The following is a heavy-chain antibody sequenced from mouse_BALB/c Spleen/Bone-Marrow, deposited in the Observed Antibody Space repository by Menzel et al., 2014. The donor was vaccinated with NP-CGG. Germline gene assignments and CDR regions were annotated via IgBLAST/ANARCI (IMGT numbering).Heavy chain of an antibody. J-gene: IGHJ2*01. D-gene: IGHD2-10*02. V-gene: IGHV1-4*01. CDR2: INPSSGYA. CDR3: ARKYDNYVVFDY. Sequence: QVQLQQSGAELARPGASVKMSCKASGYTFTSYTMHWVKQRPGQGLEWIGYINPSSGYANYNQKFKDKATFTADKSSTTAYMQLSSLTSEDSAVYYCARKYDNYVVFDYWGQGTTLTVSS. CDR1: GYTFTSYT.